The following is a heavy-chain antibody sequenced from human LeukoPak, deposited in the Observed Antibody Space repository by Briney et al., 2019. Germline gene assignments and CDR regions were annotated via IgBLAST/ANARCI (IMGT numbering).Heavy chain of an antibody. J-gene: IGHJ4*02. D-gene: IGHD4-17*01. CDR1: GFAFSNYA. CDR3: ASYFHYGDYASLWY. Sequence: GGSLRLSCAASGFAFSNYAMSWVRQAPGKGLEWVSSLSGGGDSRYYADSVMGRFTISRDNSRNTLYLQMNSLRAEDTAVYYCASYFHYGDYASLWYWGQGTLVTVSS. CDR2: LSGGGDSR. V-gene: IGHV3-23*01.